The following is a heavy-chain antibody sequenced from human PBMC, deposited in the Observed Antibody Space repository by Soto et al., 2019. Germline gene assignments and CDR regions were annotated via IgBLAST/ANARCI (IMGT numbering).Heavy chain of an antibody. Sequence: QVQLVQSGAEVKKPGSSVKVSCKASGGTFSSYAISWVRQDPGQGLEWMGGIIPIFGTANYAQKFQGRVTITADESTSTAYLELSSLRSEDTAVYSCAREPLSSGWYWRYFDYWGQGTRVTVSS. D-gene: IGHD6-19*01. CDR3: AREPLSSGWYWRYFDY. V-gene: IGHV1-69*19. CDR2: IIPIFGTA. CDR1: GGTFSSYA. J-gene: IGHJ4*02.